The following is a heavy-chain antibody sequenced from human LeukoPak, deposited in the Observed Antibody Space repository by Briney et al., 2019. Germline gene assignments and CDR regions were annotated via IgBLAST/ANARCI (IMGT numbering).Heavy chain of an antibody. J-gene: IGHJ4*02. V-gene: IGHV1-69*13. CDR1: GGTFSSYA. CDR3: ARDSALDYYDSSGYYHFDY. D-gene: IGHD3-22*01. Sequence: ASVKVSCKASGGTFSSYAISWVRQAPGQGLEWMGGIIPIFGTANYAQKFQGRVTITADESTSTAYMELSSLRSEDTAVYYCARDSALDYYDSSGYYHFDYWGQGTLVTVSS. CDR2: IIPIFGTA.